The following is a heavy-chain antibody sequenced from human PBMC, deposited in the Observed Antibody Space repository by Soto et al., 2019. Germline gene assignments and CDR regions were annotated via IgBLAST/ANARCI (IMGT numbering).Heavy chain of an antibody. CDR3: ARDPLRFWSGYYSYMDF. D-gene: IGHD3-3*01. CDR1: GYTFTSYD. V-gene: IGHV1-8*01. CDR2: MNPNSGNT. Sequence: ASVKVSCKASGYTFTSYDINWVRQATGQGLEWMGWMNPNSGNTGYAQKFQGRVTMTRNTSISTAYMDLSSLRSEDTAVYYCARDPLRFWSGYYSYMDFCRKGTTVTAS. J-gene: IGHJ6*03.